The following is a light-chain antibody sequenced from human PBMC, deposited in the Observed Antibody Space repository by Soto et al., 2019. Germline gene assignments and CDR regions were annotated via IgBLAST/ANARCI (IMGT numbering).Light chain of an antibody. V-gene: IGKV3-20*01. CDR3: QRYGG. CDR2: SAS. CDR1: QSVSSSH. J-gene: IGKJ1*01. Sequence: EIVLTQSPGTLSLSPGERATLSCRASQSVSSSHLAWYQQKPGQAPRPLIYSASSGATGIPDRFSGSGSGTDFTLTISRLEPEDFAVYYCQRYGGFGQGTKVDI.